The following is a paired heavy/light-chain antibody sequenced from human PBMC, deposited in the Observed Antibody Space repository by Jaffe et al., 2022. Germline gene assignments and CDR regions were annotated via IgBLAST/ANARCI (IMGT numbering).Heavy chain of an antibody. CDR3: AKDSLGYCSGGSCYSRENYFDY. CDR2: ISGSGGST. CDR1: GFTFSSYA. J-gene: IGHJ4*02. Sequence: EVQLLESGGGLVQPGGSLRLSCAASGFTFSSYAMSWVRQAPGKGLEWVSAISGSGGSTYYADSVKGRFTISRDNSKNTLYLQMNSLRAEDTAVYYCAKDSLGYCSGGSCYSRENYFDYWGQGTLVTVSS. D-gene: IGHD2-15*01. V-gene: IGHV3-23*01.
Light chain of an antibody. CDR2: AAS. CDR1: QSISSY. V-gene: IGKV1-39*01. Sequence: DIQMTQSPSSLSASVGDRVTITCRASQSISSYLNWYQQKPGKAPKLLIYAASSLQSGVPSRFSGSGSGTDFTLTISSLQPEDFATYYCQQSYSTPSYTFGQGTKLEIK. J-gene: IGKJ2*01. CDR3: QQSYSTPSYT.